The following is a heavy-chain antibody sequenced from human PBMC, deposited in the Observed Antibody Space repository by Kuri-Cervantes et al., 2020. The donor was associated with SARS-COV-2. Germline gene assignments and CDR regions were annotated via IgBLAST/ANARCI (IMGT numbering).Heavy chain of an antibody. CDR1: GFTFSDYY. D-gene: IGHD5-24*01. V-gene: IGHV3-11*04. CDR3: ARDWGVEMATKYYFDY. CDR2: IGPSGAPI. J-gene: IGHJ4*02. Sequence: GESLKISCEASGFTFSDYYVTWIRQAPGKGLEWVSYIGPSGAPIHYADSVRGRFTISRDNAKNSLFLHMNSLRAEDTAVYYCARDWGVEMATKYYFDYWGQGTLVTVSS.